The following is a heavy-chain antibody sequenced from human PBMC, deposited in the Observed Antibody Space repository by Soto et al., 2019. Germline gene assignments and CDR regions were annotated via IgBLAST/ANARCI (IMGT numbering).Heavy chain of an antibody. CDR2: ISWDGGST. V-gene: IGHV3-43*01. CDR3: PSTRSSSRAGDAFDI. D-gene: IGHD6-13*01. J-gene: IGHJ3*02. CDR1: GFTFDDYT. Sequence: GGSLRLSCAASGFTFDDYTMHWVRQAPGKGLEWVSLISWDGGSTYYADSVKDRFTISRDNSKNSLYLQMNSLRTEDTALYYCPSTRSSSRAGDAFDIWGQGTMVTVSS.